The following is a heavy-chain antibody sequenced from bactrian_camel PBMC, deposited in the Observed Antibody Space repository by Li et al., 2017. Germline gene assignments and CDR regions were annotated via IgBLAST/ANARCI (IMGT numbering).Heavy chain of an antibody. J-gene: IGHJ6*01. CDR1: GLAASSNC. D-gene: IGHD6*01. CDR2: IYSFGSAT. CDR3: AADAPCFWYNTVASLSFGF. V-gene: IGHV3S6*01. Sequence: VESGGGSVQAGGSLTLSCAASGLAASSNCMAWFRQAAGKEREGVASIYSFGSATYYADSVKGRFTISRENAKSTVFLQMNSLKPEDTAMYSCAADAPCFWYNTVASLSFGFWGQGTQVTVS.